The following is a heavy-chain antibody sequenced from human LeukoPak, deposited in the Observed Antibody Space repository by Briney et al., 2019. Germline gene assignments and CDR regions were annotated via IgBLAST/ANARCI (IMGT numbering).Heavy chain of an antibody. CDR1: GFTFSSYA. CDR2: ISGSGGST. Sequence: GGSLRLSCAASGFTFSSYAMSWVRQALGKGLEWVSAISGSGGSTYYADSVKGRFTISRDNSKNTLYLQMNSLRAEDTAVYYCAKAQYDSSGYYPYSWGQGTLVTVSS. D-gene: IGHD3-22*01. J-gene: IGHJ4*02. CDR3: AKAQYDSSGYYPYS. V-gene: IGHV3-23*01.